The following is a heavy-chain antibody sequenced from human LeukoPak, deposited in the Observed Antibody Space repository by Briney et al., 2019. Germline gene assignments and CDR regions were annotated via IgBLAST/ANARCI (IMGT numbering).Heavy chain of an antibody. CDR2: ISDSGSST. Sequence: GGSLRLSCAASGFTFSNYAMSWVRQAPGKGLEWVSTISDSGSSTYYADSVKGRFTISRDNYKNTQYLQMDSLRAEDTAIYYCAKVPYSDYGSGRPPFMDVWGQGTTVAVSS. V-gene: IGHV3-23*01. J-gene: IGHJ6*02. D-gene: IGHD3-10*01. CDR1: GFTFSNYA. CDR3: AKVPYSDYGSGRPPFMDV.